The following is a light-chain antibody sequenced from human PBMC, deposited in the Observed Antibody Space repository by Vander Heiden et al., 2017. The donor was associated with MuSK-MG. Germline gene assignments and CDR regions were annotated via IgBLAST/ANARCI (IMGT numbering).Light chain of an antibody. CDR2: GAS. J-gene: IGKJ4*01. CDR1: QGTSSY. V-gene: IGKV1-9*01. CDR3: QQFNSYPFT. Sequence: DIQLTQSPSFLSSSVGDSFTITCRASQGTSSYLAWYQQKPGKAPNLLIYGASTLQSGVPSRFSGSESATEFTLTISSLQPEDFATYYCQQFNSYPFTCGGGTRVDIK.